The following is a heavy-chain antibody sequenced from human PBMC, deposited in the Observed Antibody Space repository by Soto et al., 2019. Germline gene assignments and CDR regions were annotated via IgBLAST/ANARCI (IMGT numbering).Heavy chain of an antibody. CDR2: INAGNGNT. CDR1: GYTFTSYA. CDR3: AAAPVAGDWGDAFDI. V-gene: IGHV1-3*01. J-gene: IGHJ3*02. D-gene: IGHD6-19*01. Sequence: QVQLVQSGAEVKKPGASVKVSCKASGYTFTSYAMHWVRQAPGQRREWMGWINAGNGNTKYSQKFQGRVTITRDTSASTAYMELSSLRSEDTAVYYCAAAPVAGDWGDAFDIWGQGTMVTVSS.